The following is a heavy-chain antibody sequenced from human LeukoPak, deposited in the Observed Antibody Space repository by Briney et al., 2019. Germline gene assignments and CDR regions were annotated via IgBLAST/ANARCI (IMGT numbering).Heavy chain of an antibody. V-gene: IGHV1-2*02. D-gene: IGHD3-16*01. CDR1: GYTFTDYY. CDR2: INPNSGGT. Sequence: GASVTVSCKASGYTFTDYYMHWVRQAPGQGLEWMGWINPNSGGTNYAQKFQGRVTMTSDTSISTAYMELSRLRSDDTAVYYCAANDYDDSRYWFDPWGQGTLVTVSS. CDR3: AANDYDDSRYWFDP. J-gene: IGHJ5*02.